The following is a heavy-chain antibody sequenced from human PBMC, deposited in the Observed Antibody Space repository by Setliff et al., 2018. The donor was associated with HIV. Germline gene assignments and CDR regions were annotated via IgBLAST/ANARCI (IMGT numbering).Heavy chain of an antibody. V-gene: IGHV1-2*02. CDR1: GYTFSSYA. CDR2: IIATVGAT. D-gene: IGHD4-17*01. CDR3: ARSYGDPPYYYYYMDV. J-gene: IGHJ6*03. Sequence: ASVKVSCKVSGYTFSSYAINWVRQAPGQGLEWMGGIIATVGATSYTQMFRGRVTMTRDTSINTAYMELNSLRSDDTAVYYCARSYGDPPYYYYYMDVWGKGTTVTV.